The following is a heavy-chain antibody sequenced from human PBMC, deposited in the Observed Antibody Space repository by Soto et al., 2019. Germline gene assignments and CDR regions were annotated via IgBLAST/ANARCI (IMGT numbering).Heavy chain of an antibody. CDR3: ARCRRQLVGGYYYYYYMDV. CDR2: IYYSGST. CDR1: GGSISSYY. V-gene: IGHV4-59*01. J-gene: IGHJ6*03. D-gene: IGHD6-13*01. Sequence: PSETLSLTCTVSGGSISSYYWSWIRQPPGKGLEWIGYIYYSGSTNYNPSLKSRVTISVDTSKNQFSLKLSSVTAADTAVYYCARCRRQLVGGYYYYYYMDVWGKGTTVTVSS.